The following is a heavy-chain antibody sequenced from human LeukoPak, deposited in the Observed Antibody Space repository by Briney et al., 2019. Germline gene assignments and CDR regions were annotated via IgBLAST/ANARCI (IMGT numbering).Heavy chain of an antibody. CDR1: GFTFGTST. Sequence: GGSLRLSCAATGFTFGTSTMSWVRQAPGKGLEWVSCITDGGVATLYADSVKGRFTISRDNSKNTLDLQMNSLRAEDTAVYYCTKGVILGLTMDVWGQGTTVIVSS. J-gene: IGHJ6*02. D-gene: IGHD3/OR15-3a*01. CDR3: TKGVILGLTMDV. V-gene: IGHV3-23*01. CDR2: ITDGGVAT.